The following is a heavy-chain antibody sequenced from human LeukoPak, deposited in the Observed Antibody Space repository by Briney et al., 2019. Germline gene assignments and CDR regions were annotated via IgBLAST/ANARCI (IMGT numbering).Heavy chain of an antibody. J-gene: IGHJ4*02. CDR3: ARDQRGFSYTKYYFDY. V-gene: IGHV3-33*01. CDR1: GFSFSSYG. D-gene: IGHD3-16*02. CDR2: IWYDGTNK. Sequence: GRSLRLSCAASGFSFSSYGMHWVRQAPGKGLEWVAVIWYDGTNKYYADSVKGRFTISRDNSKNTLYLQMNSLRAEDTAVYYCARDQRGFSYTKYYFDYWGQGTLVTVSS.